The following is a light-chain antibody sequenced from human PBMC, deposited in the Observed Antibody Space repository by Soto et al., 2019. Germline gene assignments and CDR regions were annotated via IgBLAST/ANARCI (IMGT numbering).Light chain of an antibody. V-gene: IGKV1-5*01. Sequence: IQMTQPPSTLSSSVGDRVTITCRASQSISSWLAWYHQKPGKAPKVLIYDASSLESGVPSRFSGSGSETEFTLTISSLQPDDFATYYCQHYNSYSEAFGQGTKVDI. CDR3: QHYNSYSEA. CDR2: DAS. CDR1: QSISSW. J-gene: IGKJ1*01.